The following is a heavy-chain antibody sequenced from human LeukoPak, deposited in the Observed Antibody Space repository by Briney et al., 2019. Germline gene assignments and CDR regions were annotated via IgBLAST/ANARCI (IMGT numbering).Heavy chain of an antibody. CDR2: ISWNSSSI. CDR3: ATGGSSSWYGNFDI. Sequence: GRSLRLSCAASGFTFDYYAIHWVRQAPGKGLEWVSGISWNSSSISYAEYVKGRIPIDRDNDKNSLYLQMNSLRAEDTALYYCATGGSSSWYGNFDIWGQGTMVTVSS. CDR1: GFTFDYYA. V-gene: IGHV3-9*01. J-gene: IGHJ3*02. D-gene: IGHD6-13*01.